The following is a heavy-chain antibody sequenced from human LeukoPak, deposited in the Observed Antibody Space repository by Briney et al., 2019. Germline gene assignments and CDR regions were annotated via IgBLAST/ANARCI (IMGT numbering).Heavy chain of an antibody. J-gene: IGHJ4*02. CDR2: ISCSGGST. CDR1: GFTFSSYA. D-gene: IGHD6-6*01. Sequence: GGSLRLSCAASGFTFSSYAMSWVRQAPGKGLEWVSPISCSGGSTYYADSVKRRFTISRENPKTTLYLQMNSLRAEYTAVYYCAREFSSSSYYFDYWGQGTLVTVSS. V-gene: IGHV3-23*01. CDR3: AREFSSSSYYFDY.